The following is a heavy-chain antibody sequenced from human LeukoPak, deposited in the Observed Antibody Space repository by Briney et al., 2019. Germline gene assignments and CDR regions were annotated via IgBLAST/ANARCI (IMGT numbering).Heavy chain of an antibody. CDR1: GYTFTSYY. Sequence: GASVKVSCKASGYTFTSYYMHWVRQAPGQGLEWMGLINPTGGSTGYAQKFQGRVTMTRDMSTSTAYMELRSLRSDDTAVYYCARAADPGIWFDPWGQGTLVTVSS. J-gene: IGHJ5*02. V-gene: IGHV1-46*01. CDR2: INPTGGST. CDR3: ARAADPGIWFDP.